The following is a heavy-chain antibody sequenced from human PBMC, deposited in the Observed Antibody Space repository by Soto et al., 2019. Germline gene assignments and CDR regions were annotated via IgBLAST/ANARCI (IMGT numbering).Heavy chain of an antibody. CDR1: GASISSSNW. D-gene: IGHD3-22*01. Sequence: LSLTCAVSGASISSSNWWSWVRQPPGKGLEWIGKIYHSGSTNYNPSLKSRVTISVDKSKNQFSLKLSSVTAAGTAVYYCAKRRDSSTYYYHFDYWGQGTLVTVSS. J-gene: IGHJ4*02. CDR2: IYHSGST. CDR3: AKRRDSSTYYYHFDY. V-gene: IGHV4-4*02.